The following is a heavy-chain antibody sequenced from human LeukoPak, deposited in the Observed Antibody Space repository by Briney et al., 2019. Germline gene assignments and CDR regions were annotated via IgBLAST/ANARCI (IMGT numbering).Heavy chain of an antibody. D-gene: IGHD3-22*01. CDR2: IYYSGST. CDR3: ARDRSSGYYYYYYMDV. Sequence: PSGTLSLTCTVSGGSISSSSYYWGWIRQPPGKGLEWIGSIYYSGSTYYNPSLKSRVTISVDTSKNQFSLKLSSVTAADTAVYYCARDRSSGYYYYYYMDVWGKGTTVTVSS. CDR1: GGSISSSSYY. V-gene: IGHV4-39*02. J-gene: IGHJ6*03.